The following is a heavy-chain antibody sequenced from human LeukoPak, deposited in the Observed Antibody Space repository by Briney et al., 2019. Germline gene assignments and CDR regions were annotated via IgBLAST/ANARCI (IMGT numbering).Heavy chain of an antibody. CDR3: ARGGVGATTLWG. Sequence: PSETLSLTCAVYGGSFSGYYWSWIRQPPGKGLEWIGEINHSGSTNYNPSLKSRVTISVDTSKNQFSLKLSSVTAADTAVYYCARGGVGATTLWGWGQGTLVTVSS. CDR1: GGSFSGYY. J-gene: IGHJ4*02. D-gene: IGHD1-26*01. V-gene: IGHV4-34*01. CDR2: INHSGST.